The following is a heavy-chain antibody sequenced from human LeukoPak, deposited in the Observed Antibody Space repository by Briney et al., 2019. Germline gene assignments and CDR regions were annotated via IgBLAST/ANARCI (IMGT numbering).Heavy chain of an antibody. V-gene: IGHV4-59*01. J-gene: IGHJ4*02. Sequence: SETLSLTCTVSGGSITNYYWSWIRQPPGKGLEWIGYIYYSGSTKYKSSLKSRVTISVDTSKNQFSLKLSSVTAADTAVYYCARGKEVITMLRGLKPGYYFDYWGQGTLVTVSS. CDR3: ARGKEVITMLRGLKPGYYFDY. CDR2: IYYSGST. D-gene: IGHD3-10*01. CDR1: GGSITNYY.